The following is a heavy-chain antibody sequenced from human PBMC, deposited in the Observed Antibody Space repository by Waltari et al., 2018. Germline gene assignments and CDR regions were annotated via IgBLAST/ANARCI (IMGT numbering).Heavy chain of an antibody. Sequence: AASGFTFSSYAMSWVRQAPGKGLEWVSAISGSGGSTYYADSVKGRFTISRDNSKNTLYLQMNSLRAEDTAVYYCSGIVANYYYYYMDVWGKGTTVTVSS. D-gene: IGHD3-22*01. CDR3: SGIVANYYYYYMDV. V-gene: IGHV3-23*01. J-gene: IGHJ6*03. CDR2: ISGSGGST. CDR1: GFTFSSYA.